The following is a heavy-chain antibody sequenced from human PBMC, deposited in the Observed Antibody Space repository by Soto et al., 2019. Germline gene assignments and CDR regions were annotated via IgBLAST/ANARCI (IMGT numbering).Heavy chain of an antibody. V-gene: IGHV4-34*01. CDR1: GGSISSYY. J-gene: IGHJ4*02. D-gene: IGHD3-16*02. CDR2: INHSGST. CDR3: ARADYDYVWGSYRRYYFDY. Sequence: SETLSLTCTVSGGSISSYYWSWIRQPAGKGLEWIGEINHSGSTNYNPSLKSRVTISVDTSKNQFSLKLSSVTAADTAVYYCARADYDYVWGSYRRYYFDYWGQGTLVTVAT.